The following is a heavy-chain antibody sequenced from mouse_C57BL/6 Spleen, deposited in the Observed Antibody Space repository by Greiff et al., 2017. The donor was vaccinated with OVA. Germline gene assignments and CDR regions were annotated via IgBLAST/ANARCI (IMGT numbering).Heavy chain of an antibody. V-gene: IGHV1-59*01. D-gene: IGHD1-1*01. Sequence: VQLQQPGAELVRPGTSVKLSCKASGYTFTSYWMHWVKQRPGQGLEWIGVIDPSDSYTNYNQKFKGKATLTVDTSSSTAYMQLSSLTSEDSAVYYCARGNYGSSPYAMDYWGQGTSVTVSS. J-gene: IGHJ4*01. CDR1: GYTFTSYW. CDR2: IDPSDSYT. CDR3: ARGNYGSSPYAMDY.